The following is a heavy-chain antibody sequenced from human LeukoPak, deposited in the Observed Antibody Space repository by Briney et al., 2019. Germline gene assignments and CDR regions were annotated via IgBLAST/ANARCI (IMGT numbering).Heavy chain of an antibody. J-gene: IGHJ6*02. D-gene: IGHD4-17*01. CDR2: IYYSGST. Sequence: SETLSLTCTVSGGSISSYYWSWIRQPPGKGLEWIGYIYYSGSTNYNPSLKSRVTISVDTSKNQFSLKLSSVTAADTAVYYCARVWHRHSIIAVTQIDYGMDVWGQGTTVTVSS. CDR1: GGSISSYY. V-gene: IGHV4-59*01. CDR3: ARVWHRHSIIAVTQIDYGMDV.